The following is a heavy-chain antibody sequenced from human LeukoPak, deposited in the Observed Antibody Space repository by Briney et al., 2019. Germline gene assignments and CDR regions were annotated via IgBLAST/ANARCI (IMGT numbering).Heavy chain of an antibody. D-gene: IGHD3-16*02. CDR2: IKQDGSEK. J-gene: IGHJ4*02. CDR3: ARGMITFGGVIAFIDY. V-gene: IGHV3-7*01. CDR1: GFTFSSYW. Sequence: GGSLRLSCAASGFTFSSYWMSWVRQAPGKGLEWVANIKQDGSEKYYVDSVKGRFTISGDKAKNSLYLQMNSLRAEDTAVYYCARGMITFGGVIAFIDYWGQGALVTVSS.